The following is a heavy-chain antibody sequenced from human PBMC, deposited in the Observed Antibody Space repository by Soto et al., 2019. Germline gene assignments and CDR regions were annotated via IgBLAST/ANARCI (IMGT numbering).Heavy chain of an antibody. CDR1: GFTFSSYG. Sequence: QVQLVESGGGVVQPGRSLRLSCAASGFTFSSYGMHWVRQAPGKGLEWVAVIWYDGSNKYYADSVKGRFTISRDNSKKPLYLQMNSLRAEDTAVYYCARDGATRGVNFDYCGQGTLVTVSS. J-gene: IGHJ4*02. V-gene: IGHV3-33*01. CDR3: ARDGATRGVNFDY. D-gene: IGHD3-10*01. CDR2: IWYDGSNK.